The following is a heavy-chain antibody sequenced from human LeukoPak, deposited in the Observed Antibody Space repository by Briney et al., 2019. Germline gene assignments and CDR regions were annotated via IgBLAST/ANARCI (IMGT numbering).Heavy chain of an antibody. CDR1: GGSFSGYY. CDR2: INHSGST. V-gene: IGHV4-34*01. D-gene: IGHD3-22*01. J-gene: IGHJ6*02. CDR3: ARYGYSSLYYYYYGMDV. Sequence: PSETLSLTCAVYGGSFSGYYWSWIRQPPGKGLEWIGEINHSGSTNYNPSLKSRVTTSVDTSKNQFSLKLSSVTAADTAVYYCARYGYSSLYYYYYGMDVWGQGTTVTVSS.